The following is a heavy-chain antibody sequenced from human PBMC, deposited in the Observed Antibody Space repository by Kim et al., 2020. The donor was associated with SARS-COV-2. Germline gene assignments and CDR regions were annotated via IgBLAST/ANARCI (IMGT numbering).Heavy chain of an antibody. J-gene: IGHJ4*02. V-gene: IGHV3-11*01. Sequence: GGSLRLSCAASGFTFSDYYMSWIRQAPGTGLEWVSYISSSGSTIYYSDSVKGRFTIYRDNAKNSLYLQMNSLRAEDTAVYYCARDPLRYDSSGSWDYWGQGTLVTVSS. CDR2: ISSSGSTI. CDR3: ARDPLRYDSSGSWDY. CDR1: GFTFSDYY. D-gene: IGHD3-22*01.